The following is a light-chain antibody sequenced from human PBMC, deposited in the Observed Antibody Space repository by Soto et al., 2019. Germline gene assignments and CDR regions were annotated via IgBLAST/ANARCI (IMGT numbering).Light chain of an antibody. CDR2: GAS. CDR1: QSVSSSY. V-gene: IGKV3-20*01. Sequence: EIVLTQSPVTLSLSPGEIANLSCRASQSVSSSYLAWYQQKPGQAPRLLIYGASSRATGIPDRFSGSGSGTDFTLTISRLEPEDFAVYYCQQYAASRTFGQGTKVDIK. J-gene: IGKJ1*01. CDR3: QQYAASRT.